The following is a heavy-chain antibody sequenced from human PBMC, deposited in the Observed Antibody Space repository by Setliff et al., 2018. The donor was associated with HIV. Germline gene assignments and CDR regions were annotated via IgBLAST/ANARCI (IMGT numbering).Heavy chain of an antibody. Sequence: ASVKVSCKASGYTFTSYAMHWVRQAPGQRLEWMGWINAGNGDTKYSQKFQGRVTITRDTSASTAYMELSSLRSEDTAVYYCAGDLNVWIGSLWFDPWGQGTLVTV. CDR1: GYTFTSYA. V-gene: IGHV1-3*01. CDR3: AGDLNVWIGSLWFDP. D-gene: IGHD3-16*01. CDR2: INAGNGDT. J-gene: IGHJ5*02.